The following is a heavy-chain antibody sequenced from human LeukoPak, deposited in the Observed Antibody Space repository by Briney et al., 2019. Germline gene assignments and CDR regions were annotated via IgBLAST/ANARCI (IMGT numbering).Heavy chain of an antibody. Sequence: SETLSLTCTVSGGSISSSSYYWGWIRQPPGKGLEWIGSIYYSGSTYYNPSLKSRFTISVNTSKNQFSLKLSSVTAADTAVYYCAREAVAGASFDLWGRGTLVTVSS. J-gene: IGHJ2*01. CDR2: IYYSGST. V-gene: IGHV4-39*01. D-gene: IGHD6-19*01. CDR3: AREAVAGASFDL. CDR1: GGSISSSSYY.